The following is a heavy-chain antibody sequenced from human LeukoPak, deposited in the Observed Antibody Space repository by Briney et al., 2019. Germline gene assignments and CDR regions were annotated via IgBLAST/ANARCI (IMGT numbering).Heavy chain of an antibody. CDR3: AREDGGWRRGYFDY. Sequence: SETLSLTCTVSAGSISSSGYYWGWIRQPPGKGLEWIGEINHSGSTNYNPSLKSRVTISVDTSKNQFSLKLSSVTAADTAVYYCAREDGGWRRGYFDYWGQGTLVTVSS. V-gene: IGHV4-39*07. CDR2: INHSGST. J-gene: IGHJ4*02. D-gene: IGHD6-19*01. CDR1: AGSISSSGYY.